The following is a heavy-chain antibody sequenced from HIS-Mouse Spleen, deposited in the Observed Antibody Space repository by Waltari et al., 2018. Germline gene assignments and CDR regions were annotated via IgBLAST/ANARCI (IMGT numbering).Heavy chain of an antibody. CDR1: GGSFSGYY. CDR2: INHSGST. CDR3: ARGLGDWYFDL. J-gene: IGHJ2*01. V-gene: IGHV4-34*01. Sequence: QVQLQQWGAGLLKPSETLSLTCAVYGGSFSGYYWSWIRQPPGKGLEWIGEINHSGSTNYTPSLKRRVTISVDTSKNQFSLKLSSVTAAYTAVYYCARGLGDWYFDLWGRGTLVTVSS. D-gene: IGHD3-10*01.